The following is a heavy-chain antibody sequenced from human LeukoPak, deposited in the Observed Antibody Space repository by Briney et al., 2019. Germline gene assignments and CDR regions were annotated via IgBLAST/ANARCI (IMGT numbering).Heavy chain of an antibody. CDR2: IKSKTDGGTT. CDR3: TTDGGEVQLWLPDFDY. CDR1: GFTFSSYS. V-gene: IGHV3-15*07. D-gene: IGHD5-18*01. Sequence: GGSLRLSCAASGFTFSSYSMNWVRQAPGKGLEWVGRIKSKTDGGTTDYAAPVKGRFTISRDDSKNTLYLQMNSLKTEDTAVYYCTTDGGEVQLWLPDFDYWGQGTLVTVSS. J-gene: IGHJ4*02.